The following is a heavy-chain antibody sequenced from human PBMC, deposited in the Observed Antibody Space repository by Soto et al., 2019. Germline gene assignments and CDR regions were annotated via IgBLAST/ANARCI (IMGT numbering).Heavy chain of an antibody. CDR3: ARAHPGYCSSTSCSGFDY. J-gene: IGHJ4*02. CDR1: GYTFTSYG. CDR2: ISAYNGNT. Sequence: QVQLVQSGAEVKKPGASVKVSCKASGYTFTSYGISWVRQAPGQGLEWLGWISAYNGNTNYAQKLQGRVTMTTDTSTSTAYMELRSLRSDDTAVYYCARAHPGYCSSTSCSGFDYWGQGTLVTVSS. V-gene: IGHV1-18*01. D-gene: IGHD2-2*01.